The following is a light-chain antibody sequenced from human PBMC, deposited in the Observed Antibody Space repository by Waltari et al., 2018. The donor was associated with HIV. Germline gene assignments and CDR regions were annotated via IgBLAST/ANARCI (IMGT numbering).Light chain of an antibody. V-gene: IGKV4-1*01. CDR1: RSILYSSDNRNY. CDR2: WAS. J-gene: IGKJ4*01. Sequence: DIVMTQSPDSLPVSLGERATINCTSSRSILYSSDNRNYLAWYQQKARQPPKLLISWASTRESGVPDRFSGSGSGTDFTHTITSLQAEDVAVYHCQQYFRIPPTFGGGTKVEIK. CDR3: QQYFRIPPT.